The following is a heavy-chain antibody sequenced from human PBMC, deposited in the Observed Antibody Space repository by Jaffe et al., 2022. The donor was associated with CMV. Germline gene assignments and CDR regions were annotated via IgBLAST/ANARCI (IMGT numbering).Heavy chain of an antibody. Sequence: EVQLVESGGGLVQPGGSLRLSCAASGFTFSSYEMNWVRQAPGKGLEWVSYISSSGSTIYYADSVKGRFTISRDNAKNSLYLQMNSLRAEDTAVYYCARSILWFGGNDAFDIWGQGTMVTVSS. J-gene: IGHJ3*02. V-gene: IGHV3-48*03. CDR1: GFTFSSYE. CDR2: ISSSGSTI. CDR3: ARSILWFGGNDAFDI. D-gene: IGHD3-10*01.